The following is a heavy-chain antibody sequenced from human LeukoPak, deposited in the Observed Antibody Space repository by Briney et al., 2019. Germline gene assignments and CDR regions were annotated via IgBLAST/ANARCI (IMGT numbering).Heavy chain of an antibody. CDR3: ARDAGTVPYFDY. CDR1: GGSISSYY. D-gene: IGHD4-17*01. J-gene: IGHJ4*02. Sequence: SETLSLTCTVSGGSISSYYWSWIRQPPGKGLEWIGYIYYSGSTNYNPSLKSRVTISADTSKNQFSLKLSSVTAADTAVYYCARDAGTVPYFDYWGQGTLVTVSS. V-gene: IGHV4-59*01. CDR2: IYYSGST.